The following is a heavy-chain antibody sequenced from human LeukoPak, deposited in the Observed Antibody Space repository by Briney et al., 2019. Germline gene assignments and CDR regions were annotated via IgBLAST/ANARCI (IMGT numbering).Heavy chain of an antibody. CDR3: DTAFEH. V-gene: IGHV3-74*01. J-gene: IGHJ1*01. Sequence: GGSLRLSCAASGFTFINYWMHWVRQAPGTGLEWVSRINNDWSSTSYADSVKGRFTISRDNAKNTLYLQMHSLGAEDTAVYYCDTAFEHWGGGTLVTVSS. CDR1: GFTFINYW. CDR2: INNDWSST. D-gene: IGHD3-9*01.